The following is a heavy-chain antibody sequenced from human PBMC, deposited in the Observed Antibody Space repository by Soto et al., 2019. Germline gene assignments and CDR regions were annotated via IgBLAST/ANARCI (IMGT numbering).Heavy chain of an antibody. CDR3: ARGAEHQLLSRDYFYGMDV. D-gene: IGHD1-1*01. Sequence: QVQLVESGGGVVQPGRSLRLSCAASGFTLSRYGMHWVRQAPGKGLEWVAVISFEGNTQYYADSVKGRFTISRDNSKHTLSLQIHSLRPEDTAVYYCARGAEHQLLSRDYFYGMDVWGQGTTVSVSS. J-gene: IGHJ6*02. CDR1: GFTLSRYG. CDR2: ISFEGNTQ. V-gene: IGHV3-30*05.